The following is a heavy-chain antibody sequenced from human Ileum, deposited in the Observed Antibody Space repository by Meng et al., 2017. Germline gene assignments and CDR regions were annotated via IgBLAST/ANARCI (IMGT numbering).Heavy chain of an antibody. V-gene: IGHV3-66*01. D-gene: IGHD3-22*01. J-gene: IGHJ5*02. CDR1: GFTVSVNY. CDR3: AKSVNFDAGGYYP. CDR2: IYVDGRT. Sequence: VQLVESGGGLAQSGGALRLSCAASGFTVSVNYMSWVRQAPGKGLEWVSCIYVDGRTYYADSVKGRFTIFRDSSKNTLYLQMNSLRAEDTAVYYCAKSVNFDAGGYYPWGQGTLVTVSS.